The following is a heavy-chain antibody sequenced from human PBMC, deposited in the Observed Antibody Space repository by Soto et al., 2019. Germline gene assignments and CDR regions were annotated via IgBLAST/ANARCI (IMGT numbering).Heavy chain of an antibody. CDR3: ARVGTYSSGSSREYYFDY. V-gene: IGHV4-59*01. D-gene: IGHD6-19*01. J-gene: IGHJ4*02. Sequence: PSETLSLTCTVSGGSISSYYWSWIRQPPGKGLEWIGYIYYSGSTNYNPSLKSRVTISVDTSKNQFSLKLSSVTAADTAVYYCARVGTYSSGSSREYYFDYWGQGTLVTVSS. CDR1: GGSISSYY. CDR2: IYYSGST.